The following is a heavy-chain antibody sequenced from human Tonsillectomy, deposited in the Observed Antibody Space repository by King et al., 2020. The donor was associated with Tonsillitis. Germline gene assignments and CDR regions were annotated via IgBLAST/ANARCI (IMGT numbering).Heavy chain of an antibody. J-gene: IGHJ5*02. V-gene: IGHV3-30*02. D-gene: IGHD6-19*01. CDR2: IGYDGSDK. CDR3: AKDKVLAGIAVTGSDWFDP. Sequence: VQLVESGGGVVQPGGSLRLSCAASGFNFNSYGMHWVRQAPGKGLEWVTFIGYDGSDKNYADSVKGRFTISRDNSKNTLFLQMNSLRAEDTAVYYCAKDKVLAGIAVTGSDWFDPWGQGTLVTVSS. CDR1: GFNFNSYG.